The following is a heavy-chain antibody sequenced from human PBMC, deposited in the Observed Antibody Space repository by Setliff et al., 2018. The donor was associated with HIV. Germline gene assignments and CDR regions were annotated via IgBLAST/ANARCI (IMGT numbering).Heavy chain of an antibody. Sequence: PSETLSLTCTVSGGSISSSSHYWGWIRQPPGKGLEWIGSIYYRGSTYYNPSLKSRVTISVDRSKNQFSLKLTSVTAADTAVYYCARGLIAATGTWFDPWGQGTLVTVSS. CDR3: ARGLIAATGTWFDP. V-gene: IGHV4-39*07. CDR2: IYYRGST. J-gene: IGHJ5*02. D-gene: IGHD6-13*01. CDR1: GGSISSSSHY.